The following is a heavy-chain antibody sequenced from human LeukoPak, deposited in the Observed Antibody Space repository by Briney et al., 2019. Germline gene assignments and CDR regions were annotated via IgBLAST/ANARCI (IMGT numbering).Heavy chain of an antibody. CDR1: GGSITSYY. CDR2: IYHSGTT. Sequence: PSETLSLTCTVSGGSITSYYWSWIRQPPGKGLEWIGEIYHSGTTNYNPSLKSRVTISVDKSKNQFSLKLNSVTAADTAVYYCATALPFQLVHWGQGTLVTVSS. V-gene: IGHV4-59*12. J-gene: IGHJ4*02. CDR3: ATALPFQLVH. D-gene: IGHD6-13*01.